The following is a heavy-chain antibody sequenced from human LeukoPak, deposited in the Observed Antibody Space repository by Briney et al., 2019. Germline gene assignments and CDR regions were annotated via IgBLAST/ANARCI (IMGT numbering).Heavy chain of an antibody. Sequence: SETLSLTCAVYGGSFSGYYWSWIRQPPGKGLEWIGEINHSGSTNYNPSLKSRVTISVDTSKNQFSLKLSSVTAADTAVYYCARGVVRGVIYYGMDVWGQGTTVAVSS. J-gene: IGHJ6*02. V-gene: IGHV4-34*01. CDR3: ARGVVRGVIYYGMDV. CDR2: INHSGST. CDR1: GGSFSGYY. D-gene: IGHD3-10*01.